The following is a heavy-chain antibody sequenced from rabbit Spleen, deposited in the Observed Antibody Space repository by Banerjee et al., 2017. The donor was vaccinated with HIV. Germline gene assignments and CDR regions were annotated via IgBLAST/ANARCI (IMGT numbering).Heavy chain of an antibody. CDR2: IDTNDGDT. CDR1: GFSFSSDYW. CDR3: ARNYVNAFDP. J-gene: IGHJ2*01. D-gene: IGHD1-1*01. V-gene: IGHV1S40*01. Sequence: QSLEESGGDRVKPGASLTLTCTASGFSFSSDYWICWVRQAPGKGLEWIACIDTNDGDTDYANWPKGRFTISKTSSTTVTLQMTSLTAADTATYFCARNYVNAFDPWGPGTLVTVS.